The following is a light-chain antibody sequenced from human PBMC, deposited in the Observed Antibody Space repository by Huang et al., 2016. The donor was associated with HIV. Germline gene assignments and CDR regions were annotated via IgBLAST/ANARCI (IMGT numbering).Light chain of an antibody. CDR3: QQYNHWLALT. Sequence: EIVMTQSPATLSVSPGERATLSCRASQGISTNLAWYRQKPGQAPRLLIYDSSTRATGIPARFSGSGSGTEFTLTISSLQSEDSAVYYCQQYNHWLALTFGGGTKVEIK. V-gene: IGKV3D-15*01. CDR1: QGISTN. J-gene: IGKJ4*01. CDR2: DSS.